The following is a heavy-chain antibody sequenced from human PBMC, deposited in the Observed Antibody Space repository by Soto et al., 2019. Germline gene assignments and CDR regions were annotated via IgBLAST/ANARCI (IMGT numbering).Heavy chain of an antibody. J-gene: IGHJ4*02. D-gene: IGHD2-21*01. CDR3: ASFLSGIPY. Sequence: PGGSLRLSCAASGFTFSSYGMHWVRQAPGKGLEWVAVISYDGSNKYYADSVKGRFTISRDNSKNTLYLQMNSLRAEDTAVYYCASFLSGIPYWGQGTLVTVSS. CDR1: GFTFSSYG. CDR2: ISYDGSNK. V-gene: IGHV3-30*03.